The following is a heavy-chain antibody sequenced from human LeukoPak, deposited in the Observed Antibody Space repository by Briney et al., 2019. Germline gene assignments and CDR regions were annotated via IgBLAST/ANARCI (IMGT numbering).Heavy chain of an antibody. CDR1: GFTFNNYG. V-gene: IGHV3-33*05. CDR3: AKDSKGYSSGWDLDY. Sequence: PGGSLRLSCAASGFTFNNYGMHWVRQAPGKGLEWVAVISYDGSNKYYADSVKGRFTISRDNSKNTLYLQMNSLRAEDTALYYCAKDSKGYSSGWDLDYWGQGTLVTVSS. CDR2: ISYDGSNK. J-gene: IGHJ4*02. D-gene: IGHD6-19*01.